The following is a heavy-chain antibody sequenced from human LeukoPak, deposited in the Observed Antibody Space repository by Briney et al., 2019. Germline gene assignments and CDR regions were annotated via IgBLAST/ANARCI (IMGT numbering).Heavy chain of an antibody. J-gene: IGHJ4*02. CDR3: ARFAKGYGSGDIDY. D-gene: IGHD3-10*01. Sequence: GGSPRHSCVAPGVTFSRNWRRWGRDGPGEGLESGGNKKQDGDQKHYVDSVRGRFIISRDNAKNSLHLQMNSLRAEDTAVYYCARFAKGYGSGDIDYWGQGTLVTVSS. CDR1: GVTFSRNW. V-gene: IGHV3-7*02. CDR2: KKQDGDQK.